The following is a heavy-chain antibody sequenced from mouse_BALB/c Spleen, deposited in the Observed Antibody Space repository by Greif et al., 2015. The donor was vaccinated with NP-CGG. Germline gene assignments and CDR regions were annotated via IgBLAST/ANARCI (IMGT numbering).Heavy chain of an antibody. J-gene: IGHJ2*01. CDR1: GFNIKDTS. V-gene: IGHV14-3*02. D-gene: IGHD1-1*01. Sequence: VQLQQSGAELVKPGASVKLSCTASGFNIKDTSIHWVKQRPEQGLEWIGRIAPANGNIKYDPKFQGKATITVDTSSNTAYLQLSSLTSEDTAVYYCALYYYGNSRFDYWGQGTTLTVPS. CDR3: ALYYYGNSRFDY. CDR2: IAPANGNI.